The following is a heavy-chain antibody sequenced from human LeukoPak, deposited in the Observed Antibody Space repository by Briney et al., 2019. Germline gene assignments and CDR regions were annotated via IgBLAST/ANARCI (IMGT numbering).Heavy chain of an antibody. V-gene: IGHV4-39*01. D-gene: IGHD1-26*01. CDR1: GGSFSSSSYY. CDR2: IYYSGST. CDR3: ARHKASGSYYPYYFDY. Sequence: SETLSLTCTVSGGSFSSSSYYWGWIRQPPGKGLEWIESIYYSGSTYYNPSLKSRVTISVDTSKNQFSLKLNSVTAADTAVYYCARHKASGSYYPYYFDYWGQGTLVTVSS. J-gene: IGHJ4*02.